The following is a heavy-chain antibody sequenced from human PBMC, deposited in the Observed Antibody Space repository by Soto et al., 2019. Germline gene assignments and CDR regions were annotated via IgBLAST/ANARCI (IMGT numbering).Heavy chain of an antibody. Sequence: EVQLLESGGGLVQPGGSLRLSCAASGFTFSNYPTNWVRQAPGKGLEWVSAISGSGANTYYAASVKGRFTISRDNSKNPLYLQMNSLRAEDTAIYYCARDWQGDYWGQGTLVTVSS. CDR2: ISGSGANT. D-gene: IGHD2-21*02. J-gene: IGHJ4*02. CDR3: ARDWQGDY. CDR1: GFTFSNYP. V-gene: IGHV3-23*01.